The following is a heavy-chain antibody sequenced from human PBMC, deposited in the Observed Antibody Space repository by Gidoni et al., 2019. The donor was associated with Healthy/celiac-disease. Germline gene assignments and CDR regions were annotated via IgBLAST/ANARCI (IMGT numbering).Heavy chain of an antibody. CDR2: ISYDGSNK. D-gene: IGHD2-2*01. V-gene: IGHV3-30*18. CDR3: AKDLGHIVVVPAALYTGGMDV. J-gene: IGHJ6*02. CDR1: GFTFSSYG. Sequence: QVQLVESGGGVVQPGRSLRLSCAASGFTFSSYGMHWVRQAPGKGLEWVAVISYDGSNKYYADSVKGRFTISRDNSKNTLYLQMNSLRAEDTAVYYCAKDLGHIVVVPAALYTGGMDVWGQGTTVTVSS.